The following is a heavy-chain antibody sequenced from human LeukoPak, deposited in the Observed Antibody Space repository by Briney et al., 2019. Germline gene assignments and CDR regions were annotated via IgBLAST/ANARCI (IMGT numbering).Heavy chain of an antibody. CDR2: ISWNSGSI. CDR3: AEDIGYSSGWFEL. CDR1: GFTFDDYA. D-gene: IGHD6-19*01. Sequence: PGGSLRLSCAASGFTFDDYAMHWVRQAPGKGLEWVSGISWNSGSIGYADSVKGRFTISRDNAKNSLYLQMNSLRAEDTALYYCAEDIGYSSGWFELWGQGTLVTVSS. J-gene: IGHJ5*02. V-gene: IGHV3-9*01.